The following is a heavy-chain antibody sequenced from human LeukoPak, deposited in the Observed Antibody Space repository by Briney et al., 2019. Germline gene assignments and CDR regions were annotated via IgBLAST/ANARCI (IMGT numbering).Heavy chain of an antibody. D-gene: IGHD6-13*01. J-gene: IGHJ6*02. Sequence: GGSLRPSCAASGFTFSSYSMNWVRQAPGKGLEWVSFISSSSSTIYYADSVKGRFTISRDNAKNSLYLQMNSLRAEDTAVYYCARWGQQLVRSYYYGMDVWGQGTTVTVSS. CDR3: ARWGQQLVRSYYYGMDV. V-gene: IGHV3-48*04. CDR1: GFTFSSYS. CDR2: ISSSSSTI.